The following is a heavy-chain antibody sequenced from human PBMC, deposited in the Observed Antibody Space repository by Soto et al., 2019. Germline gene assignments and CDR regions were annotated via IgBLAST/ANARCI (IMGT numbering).Heavy chain of an antibody. CDR2: IKSKTDGGTT. CDR1: GFTFSNAW. Sequence: EVQLVESGGGLVKPGGSLRLSCAASGFTFSNAWMSWVRQAPGKGLEWVGRIKSKTDGGTTDYAAPVKGRFTISRDDSKNTLYLQMNSLKTEDTAVYYCTTESSSWYGIDPWVQGTLVTVSS. J-gene: IGHJ5*02. CDR3: TTESSSWYGIDP. V-gene: IGHV3-15*01. D-gene: IGHD6-13*01.